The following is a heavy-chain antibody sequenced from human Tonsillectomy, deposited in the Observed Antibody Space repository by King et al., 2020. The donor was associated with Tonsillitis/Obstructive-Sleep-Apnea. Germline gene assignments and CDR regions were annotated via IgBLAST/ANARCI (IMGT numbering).Heavy chain of an antibody. Sequence: QLQESGPGLVKPSETLSLTCTVSGGSISNYYWTWIRQPPGKGLEWIGYIYYSGSTNYNPSLKSRVTISVDTSKNQFSLELSSVTAADTAVYYCAKEGALDAFAIWGQGTMVTVSS. CDR3: AKEGALDAFAI. D-gene: IGHD3-16*01. V-gene: IGHV4-59*01. J-gene: IGHJ3*02. CDR2: IYYSGST. CDR1: GGSISNYY.